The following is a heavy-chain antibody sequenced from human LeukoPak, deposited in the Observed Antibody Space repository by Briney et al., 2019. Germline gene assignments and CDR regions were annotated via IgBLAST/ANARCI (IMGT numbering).Heavy chain of an antibody. CDR3: ARGPYWRSMSCPYWFDP. CDR2: MNPDSGNT. V-gene: IGHV1-8*01. D-gene: IGHD2-2*01. J-gene: IGHJ5*02. Sequence: ASVKVSCKASGSTFTSYDVNWVRQATGQGLEWMGWMNPDSGNTGYAQKFQGRVTMTRNTSISTAYMELSSLRSEDTAVYYCARGPYWRSMSCPYWFDPWGQGTLVTVSS. CDR1: GSTFTSYD.